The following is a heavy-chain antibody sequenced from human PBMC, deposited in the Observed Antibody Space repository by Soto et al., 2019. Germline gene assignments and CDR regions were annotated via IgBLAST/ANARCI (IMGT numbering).Heavy chain of an antibody. J-gene: IGHJ6*03. CDR3: VRGLPDPLTGSLWSGYYYYYYYMDV. V-gene: IGHV4-34*01. CDR2: INHSGST. Sequence: SETLSLTCAVYCGSFSGYYWSLIRQPPGKGLEWIGEINHSGSTNYNPSLKSRVTISVDTSKNQFSLKLSSVTAADTAVYYCVRGLPDPLTGSLWSGYYYYYYYMDVWGKGTTVTVSS. D-gene: IGHD3-3*01. CDR1: CGSFSGYY.